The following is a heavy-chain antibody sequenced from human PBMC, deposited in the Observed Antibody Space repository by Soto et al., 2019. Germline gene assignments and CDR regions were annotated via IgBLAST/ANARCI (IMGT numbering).Heavy chain of an antibody. Sequence: HVQLQESGPGPVTPSQTLSLSCTVSGVSITSGSYYWTWVRQSPGKGLEWIGYRYYSGNTYYNPSLNSLATISVDTSKNQFFLKLTSVTAADTAVYYCARGGYDTSGQTFIGWGPDCWCQGTLVTVSS. D-gene: IGHD3-22*01. CDR2: RYYSGNT. V-gene: IGHV4-30-4*01. J-gene: IGHJ4*02. CDR1: GVSITSGSYY. CDR3: ARGGYDTSGQTFIGWGPDC.